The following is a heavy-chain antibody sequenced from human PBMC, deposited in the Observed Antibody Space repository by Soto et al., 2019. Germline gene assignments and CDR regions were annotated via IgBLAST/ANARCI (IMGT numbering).Heavy chain of an antibody. CDR1: GFTLDKYT. CDR3: ARDREPDGIWTFDS. Sequence: GGSLRLSCAAFGFTLDKYTMGWVRQAPGKGLEWVAESFSSGGTQYADSVKGRFTISRDNSRNMVFLQMNGLRVEDAALYYCARDREPDGIWTFDSWGQGALVTVSS. V-gene: IGHV3-53*01. D-gene: IGHD3-9*01. CDR2: SFSSGGT. J-gene: IGHJ4*02.